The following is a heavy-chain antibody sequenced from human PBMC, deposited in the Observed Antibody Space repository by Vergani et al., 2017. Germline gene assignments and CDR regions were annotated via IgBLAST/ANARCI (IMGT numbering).Heavy chain of an antibody. J-gene: IGHJ2*01. V-gene: IGHV3-30*03. CDR1: GFTFSSYG. D-gene: IGHD3-10*01. CDR2: ISYDGSNK. CDR3: ARDRDFGDSAYWYFDL. Sequence: VQLVESGGGLVKPGGSLRLSCAASGFTFSSYGMHWVRQAPGKGLEWVAVISYDGSNKYYADSVKGRFTISRDNSKNTLYLQMNSLRAEDTAVYYCARDRDFGDSAYWYFDLWGRGTLVTVSS.